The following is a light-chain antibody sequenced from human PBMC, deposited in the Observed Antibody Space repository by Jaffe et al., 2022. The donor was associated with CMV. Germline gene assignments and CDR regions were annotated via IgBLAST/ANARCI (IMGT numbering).Light chain of an antibody. Sequence: EIVLTQSPGTLSLSPGERATLSCRASQRVSSDSLAWYQQKPGQAPRLLIYGASNRATGIPDRFSVSGSGSDFTLTIRRLEPEDFAVYYCQLYDTSGTFGRGTKVEIK. CDR2: GAS. J-gene: IGKJ1*01. CDR1: QRVSSDS. V-gene: IGKV3-20*01. CDR3: QLYDTSGT.